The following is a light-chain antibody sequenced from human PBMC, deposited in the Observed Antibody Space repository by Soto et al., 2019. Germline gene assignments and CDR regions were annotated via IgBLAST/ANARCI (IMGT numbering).Light chain of an antibody. CDR2: DAS. Sequence: EIVLTQSPVTLSLSPGERATLSCRASQSVSRSLAWYQQKPGQAPRLLVYDASNRATGIPARFSGSGSGTDFTLTIRSLVPEDFAVYFCQHRGNWPLTFGGGTKVEIK. V-gene: IGKV3-11*01. CDR1: QSVSRS. J-gene: IGKJ4*01. CDR3: QHRGNWPLT.